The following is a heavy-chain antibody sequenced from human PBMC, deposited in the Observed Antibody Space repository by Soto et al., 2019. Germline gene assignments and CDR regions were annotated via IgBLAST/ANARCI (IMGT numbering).Heavy chain of an antibody. V-gene: IGHV1-46*01. CDR3: ARGGEMATITSYFDY. D-gene: IGHD5-12*01. CDR2: INPSGGST. Sequence: ASVKVSCKASGYTFTSYYMHWVRQAPGQGLEWMGIINPSGGSTSYAQKFQGRVTMTRDTSTSTVYMELSSLRSEDTAVYYCARGGEMATITSYFDYWGQETLFTVSS. CDR1: GYTFTSYY. J-gene: IGHJ4*02.